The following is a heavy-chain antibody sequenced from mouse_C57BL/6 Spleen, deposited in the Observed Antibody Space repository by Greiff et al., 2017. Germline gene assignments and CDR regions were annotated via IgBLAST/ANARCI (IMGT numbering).Heavy chain of an antibody. Sequence: QVHVKQPGAELVMPGASVKLSCKASGYTFTSYWMHWVKQRPGQGLEWIGEIDPSDSYTNYNQKFKGKSTLTVDKSSSTAYMQLSSLTSEDSAVYYCATGPGAWFAYWGQGTLVTVSA. CDR3: ATGPGAWFAY. CDR1: GYTFTSYW. CDR2: IDPSDSYT. J-gene: IGHJ3*01. V-gene: IGHV1-69*01.